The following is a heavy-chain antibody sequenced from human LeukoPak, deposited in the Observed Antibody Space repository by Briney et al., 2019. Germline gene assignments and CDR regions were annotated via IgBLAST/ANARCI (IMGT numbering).Heavy chain of an antibody. CDR1: GYTFTGYY. CDR2: INPNSGNT. J-gene: IGHJ4*02. CDR3: ARGGSSNPDY. Sequence: ASVKVSCKASGYTFTGYYMHWVRQAPGQGLEWMGWINPNSGNTGYAQKFQGRVTMTRNTSISTAYMELSSLRSEDTAVYYCARGGSSNPDYWGQGTLVTVSS. D-gene: IGHD6-6*01. V-gene: IGHV1-8*02.